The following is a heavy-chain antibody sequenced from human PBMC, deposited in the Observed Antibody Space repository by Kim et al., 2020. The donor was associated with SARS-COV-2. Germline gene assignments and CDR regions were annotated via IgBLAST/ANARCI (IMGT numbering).Heavy chain of an antibody. Sequence: GGSLRLSCAASGFTFSTYAMTWVRQAPGKGLEWVSAIGGSGGSTYYADSVKGRFTISRDNSENTLYLQMNSLRAEDTAIYYCAKVPIGWYVSSFDFWGQGTLVTVSS. CDR2: IGGSGGST. CDR3: AKVPIGWYVSSFDF. D-gene: IGHD6-19*01. CDR1: GFTFSTYA. J-gene: IGHJ4*02. V-gene: IGHV3-23*01.